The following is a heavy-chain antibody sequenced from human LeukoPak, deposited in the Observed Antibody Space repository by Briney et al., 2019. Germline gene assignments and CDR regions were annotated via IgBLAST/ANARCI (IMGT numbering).Heavy chain of an antibody. J-gene: IGHJ4*02. CDR1: GFTFSSYE. Sequence: GGSLRLSCAASGFTFSSYEMNWVRQAPGKGPEWVSYISSSGSTIYYADSVKGRFTISRDNAKNSLYLQMNSLRAEDTAVYYCAVATIKDYFDYWGQGTLVTVSS. CDR2: ISSSGSTI. D-gene: IGHD5-24*01. CDR3: AVATIKDYFDY. V-gene: IGHV3-48*03.